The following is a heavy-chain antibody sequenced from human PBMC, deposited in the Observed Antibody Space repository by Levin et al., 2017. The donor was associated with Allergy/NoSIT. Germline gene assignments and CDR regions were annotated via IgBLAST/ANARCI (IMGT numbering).Heavy chain of an antibody. CDR1: GYTFTSYH. D-gene: IGHD3-22*01. Sequence: GESLKISCKASGYTFTSYHIHWVRQAPGQGLEWMGWFNPNSGGADYAQKFQDRVTMTRDTSFSTAYMELSRLRSDDTAVYYCVRVYYYDGSGYYYEDSWGQGTLVTVSS. CDR3: VRVYYYDGSGYYYEDS. V-gene: IGHV1-2*02. J-gene: IGHJ4*02. CDR2: FNPNSGGA.